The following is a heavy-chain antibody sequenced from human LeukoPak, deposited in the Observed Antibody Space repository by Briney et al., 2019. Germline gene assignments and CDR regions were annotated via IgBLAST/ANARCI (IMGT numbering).Heavy chain of an antibody. V-gene: IGHV3-23*01. CDR1: GFTFSRYA. J-gene: IGHJ4*02. Sequence: RGSLRLSSAASGFTFSRYAICWVPHAPRKGLEWVSAISGSGGSTYYADSVKGRFTISRDNSKNTLYLQMNSLRAEDTAVYYCAKDQRGGVLSSYWGQGTLVTVSS. CDR3: AKDQRGGVLSSY. D-gene: IGHD3-16*01. CDR2: ISGSGGST.